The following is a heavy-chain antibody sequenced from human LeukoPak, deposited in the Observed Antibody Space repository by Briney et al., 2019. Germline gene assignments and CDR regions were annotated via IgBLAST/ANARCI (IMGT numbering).Heavy chain of an antibody. J-gene: IGHJ4*02. D-gene: IGHD3-10*01. CDR3: ARGNRQLAYYGSGSRLPFDY. CDR2: VSHIENT. V-gene: IGHV4-34*01. CDR1: GGSFSGYY. Sequence: SETLSLTCAVFGGSFSGYYWIWIRQPPGKGLEWIGEVSHIENTNYNPSLKSRVTISVDTSKNQFSLKVNSVTAADTAVYYCARGNRQLAYYGSGSRLPFDYWGQGTLVTVSS.